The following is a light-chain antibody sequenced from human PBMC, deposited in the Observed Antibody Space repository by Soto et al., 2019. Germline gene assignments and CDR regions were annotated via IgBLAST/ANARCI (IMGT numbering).Light chain of an antibody. Sequence: QAGVTQESSLTVSPGGTVTLTCDSRTDTVTTCHWPYWFQQKPGQAPKTLIYDTTNRHSWTPARFSGSILGGKAALILSGAQPEDEAEYYCLLSYNGAPAVFGGGTQLTVL. CDR1: TDTVTTCHW. CDR2: DTT. CDR3: LLSYNGAPAV. J-gene: IGLJ7*01. V-gene: IGLV7-46*01.